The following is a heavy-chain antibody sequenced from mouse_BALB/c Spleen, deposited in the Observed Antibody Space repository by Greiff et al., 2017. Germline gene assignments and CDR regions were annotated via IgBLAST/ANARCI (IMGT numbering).Heavy chain of an antibody. CDR1: GFTFSSFG. CDR3: ATYYGGSGADYPMDY. D-gene: IGHD1-1*01. J-gene: IGHJ4*01. CDR2: ISSGSSTI. V-gene: IGHV5-17*02. Sequence: EVMLVESGGGLVQPGGSMKLSCAASGFTFSSFGMHWVRQAPEKGLEWVAYISSGSSTIYYADTVKGRYTISRDNPTNTLFLQMTSLRSEDTAMYDCATYYGGSGADYPMDYWGQGTSVTVSA.